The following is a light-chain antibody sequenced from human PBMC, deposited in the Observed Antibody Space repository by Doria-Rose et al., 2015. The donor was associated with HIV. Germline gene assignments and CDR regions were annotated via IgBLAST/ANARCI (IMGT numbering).Light chain of an antibody. J-gene: IGKJ2*02. V-gene: IGKV1-39*01. CDR2: AAS. CDR3: QQSCCTPST. Sequence: DIQMTQSPSSLSASVGDRVTITCRASQSISSYLNWYQQKPGKAPKLLIYAASSLQSGVPSRFGGSGSGTDFTLTISSLQPEDFAAYYCQQSCCTPSTFGQGTKLEIK. CDR1: QSISSY.